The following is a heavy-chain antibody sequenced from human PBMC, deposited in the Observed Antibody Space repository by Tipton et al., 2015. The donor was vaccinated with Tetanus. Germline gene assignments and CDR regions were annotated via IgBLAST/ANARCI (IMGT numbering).Heavy chain of an antibody. CDR3: VRGDSGYAF. CDR2: IRQDGDEK. J-gene: IGHJ4*02. D-gene: IGHD4-17*01. CDR1: GFTFSHHW. Sequence: SLRLSCEGSGFTFSHHWMSWVRQAPGKGLEWVANIRQDGDEKNYVDSVKGRFTISRDNTKSSVHLQMNSLREDDTAVYYCVRGDSGYAFWGQVTRVTVSS. V-gene: IGHV3-7*04.